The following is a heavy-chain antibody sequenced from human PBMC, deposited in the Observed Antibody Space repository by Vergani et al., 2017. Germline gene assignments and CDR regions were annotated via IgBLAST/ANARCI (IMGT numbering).Heavy chain of an antibody. CDR1: GLTFGYYA. J-gene: IGHJ3*02. CDR2: IRSKAYGQAT. CDR3: VRDQVTMLRGSDALDI. V-gene: IGHV3-49*03. Sequence: EVQLVESGGDLVQPGRSLRLSCTASGLTFGYYAMDWFRQAPGQGLEWVGGIRSKAYGQATIYAASVKGRFTISRDDSKSIAYLQMNKLQTEDTAMYYCVRDQVTMLRGSDALDIWGQGTMVTVSS. D-gene: IGHD3-10*01.